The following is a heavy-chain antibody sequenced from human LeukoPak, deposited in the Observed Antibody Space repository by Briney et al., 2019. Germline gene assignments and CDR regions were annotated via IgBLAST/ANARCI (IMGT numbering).Heavy chain of an antibody. V-gene: IGHV3-9*01. D-gene: IGHD3-22*01. J-gene: IGHJ4*02. Sequence: GGSLRLSCAASGFTFDDYAMHWVRQAPGKGLEWVSGISWNSGSIGYADSVKGRFTISRDNAKYSLYLQMNSLRAEDTAVYYCAKETYYYDSSGYYRHIDYWGQGTLVTVSS. CDR3: AKETYYYDSSGYYRHIDY. CDR2: ISWNSGSI. CDR1: GFTFDDYA.